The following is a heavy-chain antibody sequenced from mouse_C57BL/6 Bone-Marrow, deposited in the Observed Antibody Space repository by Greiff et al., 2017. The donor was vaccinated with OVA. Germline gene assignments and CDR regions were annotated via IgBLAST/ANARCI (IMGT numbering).Heavy chain of an antibody. D-gene: IGHD2-3*01. CDR1: GYTFTSYW. Sequence: EVKLVESGTVLARPGASVKMSCKTSGYTFTSYWMHWVKQRPGQGLEWIGAIYPGNSDTSYNQKFKGKAKLTAVTSASTAYMELSSLTNEDSAVYYCTRSGFDGYYSYYFDYWGQGTTLTVSS. CDR3: TRSGFDGYYSYYFDY. V-gene: IGHV1-5*01. J-gene: IGHJ2*01. CDR2: IYPGNSDT.